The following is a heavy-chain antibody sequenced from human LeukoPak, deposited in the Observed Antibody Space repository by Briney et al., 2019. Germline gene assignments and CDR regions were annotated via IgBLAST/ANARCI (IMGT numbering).Heavy chain of an antibody. J-gene: IGHJ4*02. CDR2: IYHSGST. Sequence: PSETLSLTCAVSGYSISSGYYWGWIRQPPGKGLEWIGSIYHSGSTYYNPSLKSRVTISVDTSKNQFSLKLSSVTAADTAVYYCARQGSSLSDFGYRGQGTLVTVSS. D-gene: IGHD2-15*01. CDR3: ARQGSSLSDFGY. CDR1: GYSISSGYY. V-gene: IGHV4-38-2*01.